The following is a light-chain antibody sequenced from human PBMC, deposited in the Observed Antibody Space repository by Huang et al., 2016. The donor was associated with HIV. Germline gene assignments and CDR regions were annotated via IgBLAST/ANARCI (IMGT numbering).Light chain of an antibody. J-gene: IGKJ4*01. Sequence: IVMTQTPATLPVSPGGRATVSCRASQSVSTNLAWYQQKPGQTPRLIIYGSTTRATGVPARFSGSGSGTDFTLTINSLQSEDFGIYYCQQYNNWHLTFGGGTKV. CDR2: GST. CDR1: QSVSTN. CDR3: QQYNNWHLT. V-gene: IGKV3-15*01.